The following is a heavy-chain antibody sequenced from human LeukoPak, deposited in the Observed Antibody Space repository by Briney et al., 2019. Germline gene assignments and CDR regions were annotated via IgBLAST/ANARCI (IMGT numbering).Heavy chain of an antibody. D-gene: IGHD5-24*01. J-gene: IGHJ4*02. V-gene: IGHV3-64*01. Sequence: GGSLRLSCAASGFTFSSYAMHWVRQAPGKGLESVSAISSNGGSTYYANSVKGRFTISRDNSKNTLYLQMGSLRAEDMAVYYCARGTERWLQSHFDYWGQGTLVTVSS. CDR3: ARGTERWLQSHFDY. CDR2: ISSNGGST. CDR1: GFTFSSYA.